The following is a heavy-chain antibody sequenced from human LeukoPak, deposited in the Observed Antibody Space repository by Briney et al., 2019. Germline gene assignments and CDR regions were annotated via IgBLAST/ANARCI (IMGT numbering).Heavy chain of an antibody. V-gene: IGHV4-59*08. CDR3: ARPIRGEGAFDV. CDR1: GGSISNYY. Sequence: KSSQTLSLTCTVSGGSISNYYWSWIRQPPGKGLEWIGYTYYTGSTNYNPSLKSRVTISVDTSKNQFSMKLTSVTAADTAVYYCARPIRGEGAFDVWGQGTMVTVSS. J-gene: IGHJ3*01. D-gene: IGHD3-10*01. CDR2: TYYTGST.